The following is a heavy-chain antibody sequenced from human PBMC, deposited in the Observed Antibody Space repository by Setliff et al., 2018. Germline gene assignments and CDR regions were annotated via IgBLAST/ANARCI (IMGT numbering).Heavy chain of an antibody. J-gene: IGHJ3*02. CDR1: GFTFSSYA. Sequence: GGSLRLSCAASGFTFSSYAMSWVRQAPGKGLEWVSAISGSGGSIGYADSVKGRFTISRDNAKNSLYLQMNSLRAEDTALYYCANRRSSSWYEDAFDIWGQGTMVTVSS. CDR2: ISGSGGSI. V-gene: IGHV3-23*01. D-gene: IGHD6-13*01. CDR3: ANRRSSSWYEDAFDI.